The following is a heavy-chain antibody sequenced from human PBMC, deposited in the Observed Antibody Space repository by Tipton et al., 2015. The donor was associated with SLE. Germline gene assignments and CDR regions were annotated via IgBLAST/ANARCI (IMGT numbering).Heavy chain of an antibody. CDR3: ARRGHGSGT. V-gene: IGHV4-59*08. CDR2: IHSSGST. D-gene: IGHD3-10*01. Sequence: LRLSCTVSGGSISSQYWSWIRPPPGKGLEWIGNIHSSGSTNYNPSLKSRGTISVDTSKNQFSLRLNSVTAADTAVYYCARRGHGSGTWGQGTLVTVSS. CDR1: GGSISSQY. J-gene: IGHJ5*02.